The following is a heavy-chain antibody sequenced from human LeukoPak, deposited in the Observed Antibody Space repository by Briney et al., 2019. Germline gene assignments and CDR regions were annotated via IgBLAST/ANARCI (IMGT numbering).Heavy chain of an antibody. CDR1: GFTLDDYA. D-gene: IGHD4-17*01. CDR3: ATIPYGDYGSFDP. Sequence: GRSLRLSCAASGFTLDDYAMRWVRHAPGKGLEWVSGISWNSGSIDYADSVEGRFTISRDNSKNTLYLQMNSLRAEDTAVYYCATIPYGDYGSFDPWGQGTLVTVSS. V-gene: IGHV3-9*01. CDR2: ISWNSGSI. J-gene: IGHJ5*02.